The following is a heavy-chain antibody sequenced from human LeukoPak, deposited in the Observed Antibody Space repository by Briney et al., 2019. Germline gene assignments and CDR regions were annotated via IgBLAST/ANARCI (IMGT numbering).Heavy chain of an antibody. Sequence: PGGSLGLSCAASGFTFSNAWMNWVRQAPGKGLEWVGRIKSKTDGGTTDYAAPVKGRFTISRDDSKNTLYLQMNSLKTEDTAVYYCTTDSLLWFGELLNFDYWGQGTLVTVSS. J-gene: IGHJ4*02. D-gene: IGHD3-10*01. CDR1: GFTFSNAW. V-gene: IGHV3-15*07. CDR3: TTDSLLWFGELLNFDY. CDR2: IKSKTDGGTT.